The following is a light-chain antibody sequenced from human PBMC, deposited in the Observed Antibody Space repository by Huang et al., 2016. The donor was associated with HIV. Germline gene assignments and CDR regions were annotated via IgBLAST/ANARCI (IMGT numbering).Light chain of an antibody. CDR3: QQLKSYPYT. Sequence: IQLTQSPSSLSASVGDRVTITCRAIQGIRTYLAWYQQRPGKAPTLLIYASSTLRSGVSERFSGTGSGTDFTLTISNLQVEDFATYYCQQLKSYPYTFGQGTTLGLK. V-gene: IGKV1-9*01. J-gene: IGKJ2*01. CDR2: ASS. CDR1: QGIRTY.